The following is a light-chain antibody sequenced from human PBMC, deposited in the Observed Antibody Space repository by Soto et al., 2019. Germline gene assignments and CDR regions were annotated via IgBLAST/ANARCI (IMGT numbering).Light chain of an antibody. CDR2: DTS. V-gene: IGKV3-15*01. Sequence: EIVMTQSPATLYVSPGETATLSCRASQSVSSNLAWYQQKPGQAPRLLIYDTSTRATGVPARFSGSGYGAEFTLAKTRLQSEDFAVYHCQQYHNWPTLTFGGGTKL. CDR1: QSVSSN. CDR3: QQYHNWPTLT. J-gene: IGKJ4*01.